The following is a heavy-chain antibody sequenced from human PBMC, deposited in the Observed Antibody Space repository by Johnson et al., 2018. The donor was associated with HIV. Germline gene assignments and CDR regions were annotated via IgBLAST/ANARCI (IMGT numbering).Heavy chain of an antibody. Sequence: VRLVESGGGLVKPGGSLRLSCAASGFTFDDYAMHWVRQAPGKGLEWVSGISWNSGSIGYADSVKGRFTISRDNAKNSLYLQMNSLRAEDTALYYCAKDSRRAAAGRIGLCAFDIWGQGTMVTVSS. V-gene: IGHV3-9*01. CDR3: AKDSRRAAAGRIGLCAFDI. CDR1: GFTFDDYA. J-gene: IGHJ3*02. CDR2: ISWNSGSI. D-gene: IGHD6-13*01.